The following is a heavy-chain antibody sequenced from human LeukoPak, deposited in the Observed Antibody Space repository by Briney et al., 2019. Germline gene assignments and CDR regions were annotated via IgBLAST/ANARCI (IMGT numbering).Heavy chain of an antibody. CDR3: ARESISGYSYGYRGAFDY. CDR1: GYTFIGYY. D-gene: IGHD5-18*01. CDR2: INPNSGGT. J-gene: IGHJ4*02. Sequence: GASVKVSCKASGYTFIGYYMHWVRQAHGQGLEWMGWINPNSGGTNYAQKFQGWVTMTRDTSISTAYMELSRLRSDDTAVYYCARESISGYSYGYRGAFDYWGQGTLVTVSS. V-gene: IGHV1-2*04.